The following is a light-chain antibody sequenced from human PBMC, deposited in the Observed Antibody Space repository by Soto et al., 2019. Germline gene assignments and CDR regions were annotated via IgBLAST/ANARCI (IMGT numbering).Light chain of an antibody. CDR1: QTVIRNY. Sequence: EIELTQSPGTLSLSPGERATLSCSASQTVIRNYLAWHQQKPGQTPRHLVYGASSRATGIPDRFSDSGSGTDFTLTISRLDPEDFAVYYCEQHGGSPITFGQGTRLEIK. CDR2: GAS. J-gene: IGKJ5*01. V-gene: IGKV3-20*01. CDR3: EQHGGSPIT.